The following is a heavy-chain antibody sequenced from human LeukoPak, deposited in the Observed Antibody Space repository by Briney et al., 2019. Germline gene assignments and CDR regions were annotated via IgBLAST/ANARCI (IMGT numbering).Heavy chain of an antibody. Sequence: PSETLSLTCSVSGGSISSSSYYRGWIRQPPGKGLQWIGSIHYSGTTYYNPSLKSRVTISVDTSKNQFSLKLSSVTAADTAVYYCARASSGWWGGNWFDPWGQGTLVTVSS. V-gene: IGHV4-39*01. CDR1: GGSISSSSYY. CDR2: IHYSGTT. CDR3: ARASSGWWGGNWFDP. D-gene: IGHD6-19*01. J-gene: IGHJ5*02.